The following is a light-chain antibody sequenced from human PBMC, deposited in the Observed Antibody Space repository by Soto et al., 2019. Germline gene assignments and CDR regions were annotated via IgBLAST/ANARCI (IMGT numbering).Light chain of an antibody. CDR2: RNN. J-gene: IGLJ2*01. Sequence: QSVLTQPPSASGTPGQRVTISCSGSSSNIGRSYVYWYQQLPGTAPKILIYRNNQRPSGVPDRFSGSKSGTSASLAISGLLQEDEADYYCAAWDDSLSGHVVFGGGTKLTVL. V-gene: IGLV1-47*01. CDR1: SSNIGRSY. CDR3: AAWDDSLSGHVV.